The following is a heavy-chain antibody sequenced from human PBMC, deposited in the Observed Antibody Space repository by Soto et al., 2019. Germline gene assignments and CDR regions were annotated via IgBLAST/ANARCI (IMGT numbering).Heavy chain of an antibody. Sequence: QVQLVQSGTEVKKPGSSVKVSCKASGDTFSFYTINWVRQAPGLGLEWVGRINPIVSMSNYAQKFQGRVSMTADKSTSTAYMELRSLRSDETAMYFCAASYGSGYRAFDYWGQGALVIVSS. CDR1: GDTFSFYT. CDR3: AASYGSGYRAFDY. CDR2: INPIVSMS. D-gene: IGHD3-10*01. V-gene: IGHV1-69*02. J-gene: IGHJ4*02.